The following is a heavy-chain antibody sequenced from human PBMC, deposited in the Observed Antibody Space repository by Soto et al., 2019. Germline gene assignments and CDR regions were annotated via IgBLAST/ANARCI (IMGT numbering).Heavy chain of an antibody. CDR2: ISSSSSTI. V-gene: IGHV3-48*02. D-gene: IGHD4-4*01. CDR1: GFTFSSYS. Sequence: EVQLVESGGGLVQPGGSLRLSCAASGFTFSSYSMNWVRQAPGKGLEWVSYISSSSSTIYYADSVKGRFTISRDNAKNSLYLQMKSLRDEDTAVYYCARDGAEMTTNHWGQGTLVTVCS. J-gene: IGHJ5*02. CDR3: ARDGAEMTTNH.